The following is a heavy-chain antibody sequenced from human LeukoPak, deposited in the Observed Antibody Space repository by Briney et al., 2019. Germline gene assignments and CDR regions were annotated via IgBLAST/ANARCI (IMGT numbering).Heavy chain of an antibody. J-gene: IGHJ3*02. D-gene: IGHD3-16*02. CDR1: GYTFTGYY. Sequence: GASVKVSCKASGYTFTGYYMHWVRQAPGQGLEWMGWINPNSGGTNYAQKFQGRVTMTRDTSISTAYMELSRLRSDDTAVYYCARGGSVYDYVWGSYRSCAFDIWGQGTMVTVSS. CDR3: ARGGSVYDYVWGSYRSCAFDI. CDR2: INPNSGGT. V-gene: IGHV1-2*02.